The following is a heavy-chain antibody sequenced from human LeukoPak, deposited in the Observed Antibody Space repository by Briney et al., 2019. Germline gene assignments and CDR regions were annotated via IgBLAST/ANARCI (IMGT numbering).Heavy chain of an antibody. J-gene: IGHJ6*04. CDR2: ISSSSSTI. D-gene: IGHD3-3*01. V-gene: IGHV3-48*01. CDR3: SVNPRRFPTDV. Sequence: PGGSLRLSCAASGFTFSSYSMNWVRQAPGKGLEWVSYISSSSSTIYYADSVKGRFTISGDNAKNSLYLQMNSLRAEDTAVYYCSVNPRRFPTDVWGKGTTVTVSS. CDR1: GFTFSSYS.